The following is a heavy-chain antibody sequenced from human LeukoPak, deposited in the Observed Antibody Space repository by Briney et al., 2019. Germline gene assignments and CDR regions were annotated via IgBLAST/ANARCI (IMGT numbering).Heavy chain of an antibody. CDR2: IYYSGST. D-gene: IGHD6-19*01. CDR3: ARNRRYSSGWYYFDY. Sequence: SETLSLTCTVSGGSISSSTYYWGWIRQPPGKGLEWIGSIYYSGSTSYNPSPKSRVTISVDTSKNQFSLKLSSVTAADTAVYYCARNRRYSSGWYYFDYWGQGTLITVSS. CDR1: GGSISSSTYY. J-gene: IGHJ4*02. V-gene: IGHV4-39*01.